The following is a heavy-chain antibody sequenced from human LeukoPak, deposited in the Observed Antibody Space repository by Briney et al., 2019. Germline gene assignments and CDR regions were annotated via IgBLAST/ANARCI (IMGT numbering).Heavy chain of an antibody. J-gene: IGHJ3*02. V-gene: IGHV4-59*10. CDR2: IYTSGST. CDR3: ARSNWGHAFDI. D-gene: IGHD7-27*01. CDR1: GGSFSVYY. Sequence: SETLSLTCAVYGGSFSVYYWSWIRQPAGKGLEWIGRIYTSGSTNYNPSLKSRVTMSVDTSKNQFSLKLSSVTAADTAVYYCARSNWGHAFDIWGQGTMVTVSS.